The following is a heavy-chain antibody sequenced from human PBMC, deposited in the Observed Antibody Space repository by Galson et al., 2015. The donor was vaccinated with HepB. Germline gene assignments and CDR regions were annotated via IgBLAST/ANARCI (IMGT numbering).Heavy chain of an antibody. CDR2: IIPIYGKV. J-gene: IGHJ4*02. Sequence: SVKVSCKASGGTFSIYAINWVRQAPGQGLEWMGGIIPIYGKVKYAQKFQVRVTTTADTFTNTAYMELSSLRSEDTAVYYCAKRDLDQGVDHWGQGTLVSVSS. CDR3: AKRDLDQGVDH. CDR1: GGTFSIYA. V-gene: IGHV1-69*06. D-gene: IGHD2-2*01.